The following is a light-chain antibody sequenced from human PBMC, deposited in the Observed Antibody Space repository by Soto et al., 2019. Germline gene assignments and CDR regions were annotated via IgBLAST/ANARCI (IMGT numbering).Light chain of an antibody. V-gene: IGKV3-11*01. CDR2: DAS. CDR3: QQRNNWPPRIT. J-gene: IGKJ5*01. Sequence: EIVLTQSPATLSLSPGERATLSCRASQSVSSYLAWYQQKPGQAPRLLIYDASNRATGIPARFSGSGSGTDFTLTISSLEPEAFAVYYCQQRNNWPPRITFGQGTRLEIK. CDR1: QSVSSY.